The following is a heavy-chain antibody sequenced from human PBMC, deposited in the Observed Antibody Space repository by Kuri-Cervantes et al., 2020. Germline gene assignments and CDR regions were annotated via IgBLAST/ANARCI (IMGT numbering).Heavy chain of an antibody. D-gene: IGHD3-3*01. CDR2: IHSGGST. Sequence: LSLTCAASGFTVSSNYMSWVRQAPGKGLEWVSVIHSGGSTYYADSVKGRFTISRDNSKNTLYLQMNSLRAEDTAVYYCAKDWKNFTIFGVVIRYPGWFDPWGQGTLVTVSS. CDR1: GFTVSSNY. J-gene: IGHJ5*02. V-gene: IGHV3-53*01. CDR3: AKDWKNFTIFGVVIRYPGWFDP.